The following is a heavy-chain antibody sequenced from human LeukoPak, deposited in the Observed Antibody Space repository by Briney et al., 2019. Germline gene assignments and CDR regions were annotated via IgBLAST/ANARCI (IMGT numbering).Heavy chain of an antibody. CDR2: IYHSGST. CDR3: ARVLLWFGELSNGWFDP. Sequence: TLSLTCAVSGGSISSGGYSWSWIRQPPGKGLEWIGYIYHSGSTYYNPSLKSRVTISVDRSKNQFSLKLSSVTAADTAVYYCARVLLWFGELSNGWFDPWGQGTLVTVSS. V-gene: IGHV4-30-2*01. J-gene: IGHJ5*02. D-gene: IGHD3-10*01. CDR1: GGSISSGGYS.